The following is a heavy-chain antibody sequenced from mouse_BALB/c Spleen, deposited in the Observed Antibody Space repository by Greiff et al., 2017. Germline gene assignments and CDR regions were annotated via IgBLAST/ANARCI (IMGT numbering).Heavy chain of an antibody. D-gene: IGHD2-1*01. CDR1: GYAFSSSW. J-gene: IGHJ4*01. Sequence: QVQLQQSGPELVKPGASVKISCKASGYAFSSSWMNWVKQRPGQGLEWIGRIYPGDGDTNYNGKFKGKATLTADKSSSTAYMQLSSLTSVDSAVYFCAREELPYAMDYWGQGTSVTVSS. V-gene: IGHV1-82*01. CDR3: AREELPYAMDY. CDR2: IYPGDGDT.